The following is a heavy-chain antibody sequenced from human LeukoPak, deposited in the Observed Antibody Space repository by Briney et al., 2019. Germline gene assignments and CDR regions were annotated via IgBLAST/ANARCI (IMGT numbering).Heavy chain of an antibody. D-gene: IGHD2-2*01. CDR2: IIPILGIA. CDR3: ARDGYCRSTSCYKYYYYGMDV. J-gene: IGHJ6*02. CDR1: GGTFSSYA. V-gene: IGHV1-69*04. Sequence: SVKVSCKASGGTFSSYAISWVRQAPGQGLEWMGRIIPILGIANYAQKFQGRVTITADKSTSTAYMELSSLRSEDTAVYYCARDGYCRSTSCYKYYYYGMDVWGQGTTVTVSS.